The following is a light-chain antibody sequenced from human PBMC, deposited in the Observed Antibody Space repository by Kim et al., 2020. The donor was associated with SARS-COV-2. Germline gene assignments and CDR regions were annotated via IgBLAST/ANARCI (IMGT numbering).Light chain of an antibody. J-gene: IGLJ3*02. CDR1: SNDIDAYSY. V-gene: IGLV2-14*04. Sequence: GKSITSSCTGTSNDIDAYSYVSWYQQHPGKAPKLLISGVRKRPSGVSNRFSGSKSGSTASLTISGLQAEDESDYYCTSYTISSTWVFGGGTQLTVL. CDR2: GVR. CDR3: TSYTISSTWV.